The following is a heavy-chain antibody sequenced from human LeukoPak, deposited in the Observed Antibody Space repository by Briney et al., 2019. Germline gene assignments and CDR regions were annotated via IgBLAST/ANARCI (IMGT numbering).Heavy chain of an antibody. J-gene: IGHJ6*03. D-gene: IGHD2-2*01. CDR3: ASYCSSTSCYDMDV. V-gene: IGHV4-34*01. CDR2: INHSGST. CDR1: GGSFSGYY. Sequence: SETLSLTCAVYGGSFSGYYWSWIRQPPGKGLEWIGEINHSGSTNYNPSLKSRVTITVDTSKNQFSLKLSSVTAADTAVYYCASYCSSTSCYDMDVWGKGTTVTVSS.